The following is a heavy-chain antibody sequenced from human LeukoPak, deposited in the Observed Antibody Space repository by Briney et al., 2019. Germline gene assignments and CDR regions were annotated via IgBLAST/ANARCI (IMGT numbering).Heavy chain of an antibody. CDR2: INYSGST. D-gene: IGHD6-13*01. CDR1: GGSFSGFY. V-gene: IGHV4-34*01. CDR3: ARDRGIAARFDY. Sequence: KPSETLSLTCAVYGGSFSGFYWTWIRQPPGKGLEWIGEINYSGSTNYNPSLKSRVTISVDTSKNQFSLKLSSVTAADTAVYYCARDRGIAARFDYWGQGTLVTVSS. J-gene: IGHJ4*02.